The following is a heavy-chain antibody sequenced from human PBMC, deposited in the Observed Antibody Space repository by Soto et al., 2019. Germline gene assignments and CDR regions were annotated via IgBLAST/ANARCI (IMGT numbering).Heavy chain of an antibody. Sequence: SSETLSLTCTVPGDSISTYYWSWIRQPPGKGLQWIGYIFYSGGTAYNPSLKSRVTISLDMSKKQISLKLSSVTTADTATYFCARLQLVQKVIDYWGQGTLVTVSS. CDR3: ARLQLVQKVIDY. D-gene: IGHD1-1*01. CDR1: GDSISTYY. V-gene: IGHV4-59*01. J-gene: IGHJ4*02. CDR2: IFYSGGT.